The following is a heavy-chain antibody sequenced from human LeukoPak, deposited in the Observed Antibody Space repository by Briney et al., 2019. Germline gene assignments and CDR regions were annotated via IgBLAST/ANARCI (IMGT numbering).Heavy chain of an antibody. CDR1: GYTFTGYY. Sequence: ASVKVSCKASGYTFTGYYMHWVRQAPGQGLEWMGRINPNSGGTNYAQKFQGRVTMTRDTSISTAYMELSRLRSDDTAVYYCATFKHDYDKVFYFDYWGQGTLVTVSS. J-gene: IGHJ4*02. V-gene: IGHV1-2*06. CDR3: ATFKHDYDKVFYFDY. D-gene: IGHD4-17*01. CDR2: INPNSGGT.